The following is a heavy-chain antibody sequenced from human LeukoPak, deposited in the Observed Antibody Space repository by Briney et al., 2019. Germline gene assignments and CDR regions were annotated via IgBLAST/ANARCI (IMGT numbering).Heavy chain of an antibody. CDR3: AKDLRDGYNFLSLPYYYYGMDV. CDR2: ISYDGSNK. Sequence: GGSLRLSCAASGFTFSSYGMHWVRQAPGKGLEWVAVISYDGSNKYYADSVKGRFTISRDNSKNTLYLQMNSLRAEDTAVYYCAKDLRDGYNFLSLPYYYYGMDVWGQGTTVTVSS. D-gene: IGHD5-24*01. V-gene: IGHV3-30*18. CDR1: GFTFSSYG. J-gene: IGHJ6*02.